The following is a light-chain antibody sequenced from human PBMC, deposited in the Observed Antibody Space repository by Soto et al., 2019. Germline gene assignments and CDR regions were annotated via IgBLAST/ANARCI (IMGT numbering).Light chain of an antibody. J-gene: IGLJ1*01. CDR3: SSYAGSSTPYV. Sequence: QSALTQPASVSGSPGQSITISCTGTRSDVGGYNYVSWYQQLPGKAPKLMIYEVTYRPSGVSHRFSGSKSCNTASLTISGLQAEDEADYYCSSYAGSSTPYVFGTGTKLTVL. CDR1: RSDVGGYNY. V-gene: IGLV2-14*01. CDR2: EVT.